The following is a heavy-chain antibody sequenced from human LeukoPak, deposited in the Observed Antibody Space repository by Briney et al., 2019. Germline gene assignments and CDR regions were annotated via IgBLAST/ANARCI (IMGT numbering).Heavy chain of an antibody. CDR2: MYFNSGAT. CDR3: AREGSSASGQDWYAFDI. J-gene: IGHJ3*02. CDR1: GFTFRDYY. Sequence: GASVRVSCKASGFTFRDYYVQWVRQVPGQGFEWVGWMYFNSGATRYAPKFQGRVTLTGDTSINTVYMELVSLGSDDTAMYYCAREGSSASGQDWYAFDIWGQETMVTVSS. V-gene: IGHV1-2*02. D-gene: IGHD5-12*01.